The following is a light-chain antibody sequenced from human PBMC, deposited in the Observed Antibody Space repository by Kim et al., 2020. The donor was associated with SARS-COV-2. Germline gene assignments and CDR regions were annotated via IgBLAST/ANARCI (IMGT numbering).Light chain of an antibody. Sequence: LTQPPSASGTPGQRVTISCSGSGSNIGSNTVNWYQQLPGAAPKLLIYSKNQRPSGVPDRFSGSKSGTSASLAISGLQSEDEADYSCAAWDDSLNGYV. J-gene: IGLJ1*01. CDR3: AAWDDSLNGYV. V-gene: IGLV1-44*01. CDR2: SKN. CDR1: GSNIGSNT.